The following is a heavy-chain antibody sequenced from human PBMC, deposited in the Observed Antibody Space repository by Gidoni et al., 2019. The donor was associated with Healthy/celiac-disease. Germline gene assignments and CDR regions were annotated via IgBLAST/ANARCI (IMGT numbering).Heavy chain of an antibody. CDR2: ISSSSSYI. J-gene: IGHJ5*02. CDR3: ARDPKEVYDFWSGPGWFDP. D-gene: IGHD3-3*01. V-gene: IGHV3-21*01. Sequence: EVQLVESGGGLVKPGGSLRLSCAASGSTFRSASMTWVRQAPGKALKWVSSISSSSSYIYYADSVKGRFTISRDNAKNSLYLQMNSLRAEDTAVYYCARDPKEVYDFWSGPGWFDPWGQGTLVTVSS. CDR1: GSTFRSAS.